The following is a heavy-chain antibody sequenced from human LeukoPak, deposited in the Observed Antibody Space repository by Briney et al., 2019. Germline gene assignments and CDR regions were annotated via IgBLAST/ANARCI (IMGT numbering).Heavy chain of an antibody. D-gene: IGHD4-11*01. CDR3: ARDNTVTTRLNWFDP. J-gene: IGHJ5*02. CDR1: GGSISSYY. CDR2: IYTSGST. V-gene: IGHV4-4*07. Sequence: PSETLSLTCTVSGGSISSYYWSWIRQPAGKGLEGSGRIYTSGSTNYNPSLKSRVTMSVDTSKNQFSLKLSSVTAADTAVYYCARDNTVTTRLNWFDPWGQGTLVTVSS.